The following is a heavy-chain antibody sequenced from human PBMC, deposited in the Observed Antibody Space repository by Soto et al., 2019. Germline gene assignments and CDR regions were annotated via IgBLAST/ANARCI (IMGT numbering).Heavy chain of an antibody. CDR1: GGTFSSYA. D-gene: IGHD3-3*01. CDR2: SIPIFGTA. J-gene: IGHJ6*02. CDR3: ARRWSGYEGVFSV. V-gene: IGHV1-69*01. Sequence: QVQLVQSGAEVKKPGSSVKVSCKASGGTFSSYAISWVRQAPGQGLEWMGGSIPIFGTANYAQKFQGRVTITADESTSTAYVELSSLRSEDTAVYYCARRWSGYEGVFSVWGQGTTVTVSS.